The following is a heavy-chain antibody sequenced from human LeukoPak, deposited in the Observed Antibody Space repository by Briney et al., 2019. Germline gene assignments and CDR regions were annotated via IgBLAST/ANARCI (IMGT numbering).Heavy chain of an antibody. CDR2: ISGSGANT. CDR1: GFTFSSYA. J-gene: IGHJ4*02. Sequence: GGSLRLSCAASGFTFSSYAMGWVRQAPGKGLEWVSAISGSGANTYYADSVKGRFTISRDNSKNTLSLQMSTLRTDDTAVYYRAKGRALEVVAAFNYWGQGTVVTVSS. D-gene: IGHD2-15*01. CDR3: AKGRALEVVAAFNY. V-gene: IGHV3-23*01.